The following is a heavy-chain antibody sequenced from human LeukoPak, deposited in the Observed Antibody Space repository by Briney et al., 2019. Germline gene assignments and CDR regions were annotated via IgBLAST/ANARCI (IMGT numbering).Heavy chain of an antibody. D-gene: IGHD6-13*01. CDR1: GGSISSHY. J-gene: IGHJ4*02. Sequence: SETLSLTCTVSGGSISSHYWSWIRQPPGKGLEWIGYIYYSGSTNYNPSLKSRVTISVDTSKNQFSLKLSSVTAADTAVYYCARVGSSRWYDYWGQGTLVTVSS. CDR2: IYYSGST. V-gene: IGHV4-59*11. CDR3: ARVGSSRWYDY.